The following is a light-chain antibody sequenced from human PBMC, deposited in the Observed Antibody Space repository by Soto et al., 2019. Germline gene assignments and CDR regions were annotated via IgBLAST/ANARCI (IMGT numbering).Light chain of an antibody. CDR3: AAWDDSLNGPVYV. V-gene: IGLV1-44*01. CDR1: SSNIGGNT. J-gene: IGLJ1*01. CDR2: SSN. Sequence: QSVLTQPPSASGTPGQRVTISCSGSSSNIGGNTVNWYQQLPGTAPKHLIHSSNQRPSWDPDRFSGSKSGTSASLAISGHQSEDEADYYCAAWDDSLNGPVYVFGSETKLNVL.